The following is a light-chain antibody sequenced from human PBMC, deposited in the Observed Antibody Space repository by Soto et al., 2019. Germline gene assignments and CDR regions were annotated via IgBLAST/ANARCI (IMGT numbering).Light chain of an antibody. CDR1: SSDVGGYSY. Sequence: QSGGTQAASVSGSPGQSIAISGTGTSSDVGGYSYVSWYQQQPGKAPKLVISDVSNRPPGVSARFSGPKSGNTASLTISGLQTEAEADHYCASHPTSSTYVFGTGTKVTVL. J-gene: IGLJ1*01. CDR3: ASHPTSSTYV. CDR2: DVS. V-gene: IGLV2-14*01.